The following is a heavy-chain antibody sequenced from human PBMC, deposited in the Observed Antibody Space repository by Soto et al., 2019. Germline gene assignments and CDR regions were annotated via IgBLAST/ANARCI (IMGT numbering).Heavy chain of an antibody. V-gene: IGHV3-23*01. D-gene: IGHD3-3*01. CDR1: GFTFSSYA. Sequence: GGSLRLSCAASGFTFSSYAMSWVRQAPGKGLEWVSAISGSGGSTYYADSVKDRFTISRDNSKNTLYLQMNSLRAEDTAVYYCAKHWGFWSGYYSDYYYYYGMDVWGQGTTVTVSS. CDR3: AKHWGFWSGYYSDYYYYYGMDV. J-gene: IGHJ6*02. CDR2: ISGSGGST.